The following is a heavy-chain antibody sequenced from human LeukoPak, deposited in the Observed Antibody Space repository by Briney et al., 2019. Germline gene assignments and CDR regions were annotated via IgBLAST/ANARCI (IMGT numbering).Heavy chain of an antibody. Sequence: SETLSLTCSVSGGSISSSNYYCGWIRQPPGKGLEWIGSIYYSGTTYYNPSLESRVSISVDTSKNQFSLKLTSVTAADTAVYYCARHPGYSSGLYWGQGTLVTVSS. D-gene: IGHD6-19*01. CDR2: IYYSGTT. CDR1: GGSISSSNYY. CDR3: ARHPGYSSGLY. J-gene: IGHJ4*02. V-gene: IGHV4-39*01.